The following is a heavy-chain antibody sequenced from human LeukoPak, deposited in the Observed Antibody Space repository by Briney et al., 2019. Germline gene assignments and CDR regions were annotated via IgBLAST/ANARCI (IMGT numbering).Heavy chain of an antibody. CDR3: VRPFGGSPNNCFDP. D-gene: IGHD1-26*01. CDR1: GGSIISTFY. Sequence: SETLSLTCTVSGGSIISTFYWGWIRQPPGKGLEWIGSIYYTGSTHYNPSLKSRVTIFLDTSKNQFSLKLSSVTAADTALYYVVRPFGGSPNNCFDPWGQGILVTVSS. J-gene: IGHJ5*02. V-gene: IGHV4-39*07. CDR2: IYYTGST.